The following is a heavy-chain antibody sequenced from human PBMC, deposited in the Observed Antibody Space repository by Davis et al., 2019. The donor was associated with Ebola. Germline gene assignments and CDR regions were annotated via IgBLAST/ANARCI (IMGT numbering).Heavy chain of an antibody. Sequence: GESLKISCAASGFSFSTYAMTWVRQAPGKGLEWVSIISGSGDSTYYADSVKGRFTISRDNSQNTLYLQMNSLRAEDTAVYYCTQTSGDVDYWGQGTLVTVSS. CDR3: TQTSGDVDY. CDR2: ISGSGDST. D-gene: IGHD4-17*01. J-gene: IGHJ4*02. V-gene: IGHV3-23*01. CDR1: GFSFSTYA.